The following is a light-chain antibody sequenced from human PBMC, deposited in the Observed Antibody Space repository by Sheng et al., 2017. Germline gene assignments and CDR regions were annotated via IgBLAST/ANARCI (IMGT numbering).Light chain of an antibody. J-gene: IGKJ1*01. CDR1: QGISNY. Sequence: DIQMTQSPSSVSASVGDRVTITCRASQGISNYLAWYQQKPGKAPKLLIYTASRLQSGVPSRFSGSGSGTDFTLTISSLQPEDFGTYYCQQYDTFFMWTFGQGTKVDIK. CDR2: TAS. CDR3: QQYDTFFMWT. V-gene: IGKV1-12*01.